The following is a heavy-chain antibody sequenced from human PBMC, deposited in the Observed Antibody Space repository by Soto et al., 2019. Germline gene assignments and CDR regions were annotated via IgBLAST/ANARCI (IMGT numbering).Heavy chain of an antibody. CDR3: ARSPGGCSSTSCSYYYYYGMDV. D-gene: IGHD2-2*01. Sequence: EVQLVESGGGLVKPGGSLRLSCAASGFTFSSYSKNWVRQAPGKGLEWVSSISSSSSYIYYADSVKGRFTISRDNAKNSLYLQMNSLRAEDTAVYYCARSPGGCSSTSCSYYYYYGMDVWGQGTTVTVSS. CDR1: GFTFSSYS. V-gene: IGHV3-21*01. J-gene: IGHJ6*02. CDR2: ISSSSSYI.